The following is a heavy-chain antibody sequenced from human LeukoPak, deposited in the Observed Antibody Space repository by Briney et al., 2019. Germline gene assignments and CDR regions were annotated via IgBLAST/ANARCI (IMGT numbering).Heavy chain of an antibody. CDR1: GFTFSSYS. V-gene: IGHV3-21*01. J-gene: IGHJ4*02. D-gene: IGHD6-13*01. CDR3: ARGAEGIAATDSNFDY. CDR2: ISTSSSYI. Sequence: GGSLRLSCAASGFTFSSYSMNWVRQAPGKGLEWVSSISTSSSYIYYAGSVKGRFTISRDNAKKSLYLQMNSLRVEDTAVYYCARGAEGIAATDSNFDYWGQGTVVTVSS.